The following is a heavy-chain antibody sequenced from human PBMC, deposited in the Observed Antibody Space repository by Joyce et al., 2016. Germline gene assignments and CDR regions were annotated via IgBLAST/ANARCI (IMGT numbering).Heavy chain of an antibody. CDR2: ISKDGSDK. CDR1: GFTFSRFA. D-gene: IGHD6-13*01. CDR3: ARDAAAAGTMDY. V-gene: IGHV3-30-3*01. Sequence: QVQLVESGGGVVQPGRSLRLSCAASGFTFSRFAMHWVRQAPGKGLEGVAVISKDGSDKYYADSVKGRFTISRDNSKNTLYLQTNSLRVEETAVYYCARDAAAAGTMDYWGQGTLVTVSS. J-gene: IGHJ4*02.